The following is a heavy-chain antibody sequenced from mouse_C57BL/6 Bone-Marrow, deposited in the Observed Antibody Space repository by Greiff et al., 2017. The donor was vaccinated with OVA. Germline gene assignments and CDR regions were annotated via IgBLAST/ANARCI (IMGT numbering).Heavy chain of an antibody. V-gene: IGHV5-17*01. J-gene: IGHJ4*01. CDR2: ISSGSSTI. CDR3: ARRSNYAMDY. Sequence: DVKLVESGGGLVKPGGSLKLSCAASGFTFSDYGMHWVRQAPEKGLEWVAYISSGSSTIYYADTVKGRFTISRDNAKNTLFLQMTSLRSEDTAMYYCARRSNYAMDYWGQGTSVTVSS. CDR1: GFTFSDYG.